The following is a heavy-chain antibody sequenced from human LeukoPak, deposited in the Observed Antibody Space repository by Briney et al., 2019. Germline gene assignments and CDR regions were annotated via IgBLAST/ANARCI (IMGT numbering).Heavy chain of an antibody. CDR2: INQDGSEK. CDR1: GFTFSNYW. J-gene: IGHJ3*02. Sequence: GGSLRLSCAASGFTFSNYWMSWVRQAPGKGLEWVANINQDGSEKHYVDSVKGRFTISRDNAQNSLSLQINSLRAEDTAVYYCARPYRGPSAFDIWGQGTVVSVSS. V-gene: IGHV3-7*01. D-gene: IGHD3-10*01. CDR3: ARPYRGPSAFDI.